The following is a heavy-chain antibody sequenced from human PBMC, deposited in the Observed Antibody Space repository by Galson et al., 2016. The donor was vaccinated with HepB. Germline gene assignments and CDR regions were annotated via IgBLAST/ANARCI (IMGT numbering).Heavy chain of an antibody. J-gene: IGHJ4*02. CDR3: ARDRGGYNPFDY. D-gene: IGHD5-24*01. CDR1: GGSISSYY. V-gene: IGHV4-59*01. CDR2: IYNSGNT. Sequence: ETLSLTCTVSGGSISSYYWSWIRQPPGKGLEWMGYIYNSGNTNYNPSLKSRVTISVDTSKNQISLKLTSVSAADTAVYYCARDRGGYNPFDYWGQGMLDTVSS.